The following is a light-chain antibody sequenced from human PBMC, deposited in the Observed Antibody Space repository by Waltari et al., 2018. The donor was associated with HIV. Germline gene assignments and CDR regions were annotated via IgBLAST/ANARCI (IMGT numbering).Light chain of an antibody. CDR2: DNN. CDR1: SSTIATTS. J-gene: IGLJ3*02. CDR3: GSWDSSLSVWV. V-gene: IGLV1-51*01. Sequence: QSVLTQPPSVSAAPGPKVTISCPGSSSTIATTSLSWYQQIPGTAPKLLIFDNNKRPSEIPDRFSGSKSGTSATLGITGLQTGDEADYYCGSWDSSLSVWVFGGGTKLTVL.